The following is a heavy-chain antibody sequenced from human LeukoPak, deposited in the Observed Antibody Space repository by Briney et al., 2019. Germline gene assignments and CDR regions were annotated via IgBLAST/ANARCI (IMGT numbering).Heavy chain of an antibody. CDR2: IYTSGST. Sequence: PSQTLSLTCTVSGGSISSGSYYWSWIRQPAGKGLEWIGRIYTSGSTNYNPSLKSRVTISVDTSKNQFSLKLSSVTAADTAVYYCASEAYDYVWGSYRPYYFDYWGQGTPVTVSS. D-gene: IGHD3-16*02. CDR1: GGSISSGSYY. V-gene: IGHV4-61*02. CDR3: ASEAYDYVWGSYRPYYFDY. J-gene: IGHJ4*02.